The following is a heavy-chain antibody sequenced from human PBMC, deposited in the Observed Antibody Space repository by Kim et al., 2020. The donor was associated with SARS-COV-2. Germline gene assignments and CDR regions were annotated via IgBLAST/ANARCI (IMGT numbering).Heavy chain of an antibody. J-gene: IGHJ4*02. Sequence: ASVKVSCKASGYTFTSYGISWVRQAPGQGLEWMGWISAYNGNTNYAQKLQGRVTMTTDTSTSTAYMELRSLRSDDTAVYYCAREVHRFGESEYYFDYWGQGTLVTVSS. CDR1: GYTFTSYG. CDR2: ISAYNGNT. V-gene: IGHV1-18*04. D-gene: IGHD3-10*01. CDR3: AREVHRFGESEYYFDY.